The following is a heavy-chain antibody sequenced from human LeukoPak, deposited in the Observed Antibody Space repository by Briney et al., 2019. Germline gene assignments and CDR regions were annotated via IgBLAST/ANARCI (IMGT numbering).Heavy chain of an antibody. CDR2: ISSGRSTI. D-gene: IGHD1-26*01. J-gene: IGHJ4*02. V-gene: IGHV3-48*01. CDR1: GFTFSSYS. CDR3: ARVPVGAGDGGY. Sequence: GGSLRLTCAASGFTFSSYSMNWVRQAPGKGLEWISYISSGRSTIYYTDSVKGRFTISRDNAKNSLYLQMNNLKAEDTAVYYCARVPVGAGDGGYWGQETLVTVSS.